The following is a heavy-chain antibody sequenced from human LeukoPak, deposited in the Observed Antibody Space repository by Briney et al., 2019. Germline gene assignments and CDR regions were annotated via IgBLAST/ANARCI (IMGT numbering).Heavy chain of an antibody. D-gene: IGHD3-16*02. CDR2: IGGRGDAS. CDR1: GFSFRNFA. Sequence: PGGSLRLSCGASGFSFRNFAMSWVRQAPGKGLEWVSLIGGRGDASYYADSVKGRFTISRDNSKNTLYLQMNSLRAEDTAVYYCAKDMITFGGVISYYFDYWGQGTLVTVSS. CDR3: AKDMITFGGVISYYFDY. V-gene: IGHV3-23*01. J-gene: IGHJ4*02.